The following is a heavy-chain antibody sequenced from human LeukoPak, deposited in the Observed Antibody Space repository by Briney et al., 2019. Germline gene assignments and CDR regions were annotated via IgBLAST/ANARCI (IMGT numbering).Heavy chain of an antibody. J-gene: IGHJ4*02. CDR1: GYTFISYF. CDR2: INPSGGRT. V-gene: IGHV1-46*01. CDR3: ARGGRDYGDFLAGH. Sequence: ASVKVSCKASGYTFISYFMNWVRQAPRQGLEWMGIINPSGGRTNYAQKFEGRVIVTRDTSTSRVYMELYSLRSEDTAVCYCARGGRDYGDFLAGHWGQGTLVTVSS. D-gene: IGHD4-17*01.